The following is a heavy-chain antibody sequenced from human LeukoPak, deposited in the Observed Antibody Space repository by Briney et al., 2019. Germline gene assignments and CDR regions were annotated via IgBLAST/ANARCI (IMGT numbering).Heavy chain of an antibody. Sequence: SETLSLTCTVSGYSISSGYYWGWIRQPPGKGLEWIGSIYHSGSTYYNPSLKSRVTISVDTSKNQFSLKLSSVTAADTAVYYCARFGTVARGAFDIWGQGTMVTVSS. V-gene: IGHV4-38-2*02. D-gene: IGHD4-23*01. CDR2: IYHSGST. CDR1: GYSISSGYY. J-gene: IGHJ3*02. CDR3: ARFGTVARGAFDI.